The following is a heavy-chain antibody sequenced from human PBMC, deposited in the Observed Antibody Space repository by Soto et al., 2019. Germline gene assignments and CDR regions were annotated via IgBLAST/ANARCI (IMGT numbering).Heavy chain of an antibody. J-gene: IGHJ5*02. CDR2: IYYSGST. D-gene: IGHD3-10*01. CDR3: ARGAIWFGEFPRLNWFDP. V-gene: IGHV4-31*03. Sequence: NPSETLSLTCTVSGGSISSGGYYWSWIRQHPGKGLEWIGYIYYSGSTYYNPSLKSRVTISVDTSKNQFSLKLSSVTAADTAVYYCARGAIWFGEFPRLNWFDPWGQGTLVTVSS. CDR1: GGSISSGGYY.